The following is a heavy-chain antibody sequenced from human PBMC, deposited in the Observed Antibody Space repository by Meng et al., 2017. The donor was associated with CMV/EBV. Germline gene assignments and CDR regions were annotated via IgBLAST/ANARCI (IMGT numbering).Heavy chain of an antibody. Sequence: SVKVSCKASGGTFSSYAISWVRQAPGQGLEWMGGIIPILGIANYAQKFQDRVTITADKSTSTAYMELSSLRSEDTAVYYCARVECKGYCSSTAGSDYAFDIWGQGTMVTVSS. CDR3: ARVECKGYCSSTAGSDYAFDI. CDR2: IIPILGIA. J-gene: IGHJ3*02. V-gene: IGHV1-69*10. D-gene: IGHD2-2*01. CDR1: GGTFSSYA.